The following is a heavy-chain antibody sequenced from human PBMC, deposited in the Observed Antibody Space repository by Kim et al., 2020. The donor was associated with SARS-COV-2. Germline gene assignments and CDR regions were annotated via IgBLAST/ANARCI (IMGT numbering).Heavy chain of an antibody. CDR3: ARAGGWF. V-gene: IGHV1-3*01. Sequence: NGNTKYSQKFQGRVTITGDTSASTAYMELSSLRSEDTAMYYCARAGGWFWGQGTLVTVSS. J-gene: IGHJ4*02. D-gene: IGHD3-10*01. CDR2: NGNT.